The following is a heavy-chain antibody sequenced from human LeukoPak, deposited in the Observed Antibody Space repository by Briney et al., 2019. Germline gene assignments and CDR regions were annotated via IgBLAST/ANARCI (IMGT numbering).Heavy chain of an antibody. J-gene: IGHJ4*02. Sequence: GGSLRLSCAASGFTFSNAWMSWVGQAPGKGLEWVGRIKSKTDGGTTDYAAPVKGRFTISRDDSKNTLYLQMNSLKTEDTAVYYCTASIAAAGISSYWGQGTLVTVSS. CDR1: GFTFSNAW. V-gene: IGHV3-15*01. CDR2: IKSKTDGGTT. CDR3: TASIAAAGISSY. D-gene: IGHD6-13*01.